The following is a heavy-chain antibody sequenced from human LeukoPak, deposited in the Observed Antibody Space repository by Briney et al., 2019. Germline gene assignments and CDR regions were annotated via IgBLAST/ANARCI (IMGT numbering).Heavy chain of an antibody. Sequence: SQTLSLTCTVSSGSLSSISYYWGWIRQPPGWGLGWIGAIYYSGNAYYNPSLKSRVTLSIDPSNNLLSPKLSYVAAAGTAVHFCARQFTGVPPPIIASDPWGQGNLVIVSS. J-gene: IGHJ5*02. CDR2: IYYSGNA. CDR1: SGSLSSISYY. V-gene: IGHV4-39*01. CDR3: ARQFTGVPPPIIASDP. D-gene: IGHD2-2*01.